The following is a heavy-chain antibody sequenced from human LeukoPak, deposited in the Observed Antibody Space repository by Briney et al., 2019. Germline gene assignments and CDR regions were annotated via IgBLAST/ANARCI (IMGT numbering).Heavy chain of an antibody. CDR2: IYYSGST. Sequence: SETLSLTCTVSGGSISSSSYYWGWLRQPPGKGLEWIGSIYYSGSTYYNPSLKSRVTISVDTSKNQFSLKLSSVTAADTAVYYCASLTPMIVVVISRLDAFDIWGQGTMVTVSS. J-gene: IGHJ3*02. CDR1: GGSISSSSYY. CDR3: ASLTPMIVVVISRLDAFDI. V-gene: IGHV4-39*01. D-gene: IGHD3-22*01.